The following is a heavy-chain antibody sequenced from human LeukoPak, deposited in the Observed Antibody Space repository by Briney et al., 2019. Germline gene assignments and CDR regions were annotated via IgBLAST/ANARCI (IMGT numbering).Heavy chain of an antibody. CDR1: GFTVSNAW. CDR2: IHSSGGT. D-gene: IGHD6-13*01. CDR3: AREKQGTAAAGFDS. V-gene: IGHV4-59*02. Sequence: GSLRLSCAASGFTVSNAWMSWVRQAPGKGLEWVGYIHSSGGTNFNPSLKSRVTMSVDKSKNQFSLQLKSVTAADTAVYYCAREKQGTAAAGFDSWGQGTLATVSS. J-gene: IGHJ4*02.